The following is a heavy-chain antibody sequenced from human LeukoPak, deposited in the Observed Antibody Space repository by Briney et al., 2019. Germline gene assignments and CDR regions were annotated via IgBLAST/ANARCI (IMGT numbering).Heavy chain of an antibody. V-gene: IGHV4-39*01. J-gene: IGHJ3*02. Sequence: SVTLSLTCSVSGGSLNSNSYSWDWIRQPPGKGLEWIGTISHMGIANYNPSLRSRVSLSVDTSKKQFSVRLNSVTAADTATYYCARRESRGPWPGPFDIWGQGTMVIVSS. CDR3: ARRESRGPWPGPFDI. D-gene: IGHD3-10*01. CDR2: ISHMGIA. CDR1: GGSLNSNSYS.